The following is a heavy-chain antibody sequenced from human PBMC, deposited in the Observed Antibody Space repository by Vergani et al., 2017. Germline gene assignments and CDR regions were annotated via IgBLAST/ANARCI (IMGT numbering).Heavy chain of an antibody. CDR3: ARGAMNCSGGSCYGPFDY. D-gene: IGHD2-15*01. V-gene: IGHV4-31*03. CDR1: GDSISSGVYY. J-gene: IGHJ4*02. CDR2: IYSTGST. Sequence: QLHLQESGPGLVKPSETLSLTCSVSGDSISSGVYYWNWIRQHPGKGLEWIGYIYSTGSTHHNPSLRRRINMSVDTSKNQFSLKLNSVTAADTAMYYCARGAMNCSGGSCYGPFDYWGQGTLVTVSS.